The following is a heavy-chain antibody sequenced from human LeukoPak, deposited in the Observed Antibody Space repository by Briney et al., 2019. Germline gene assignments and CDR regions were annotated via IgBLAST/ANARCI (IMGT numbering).Heavy chain of an antibody. J-gene: IGHJ6*02. V-gene: IGHV3-21*01. CDR2: ISSSSYI. D-gene: IGHD2-2*01. CDR1: GFTFSSYS. CDR3: ARESCSSTSCYYYYGMDV. Sequence: GGSLRLSCAASGFTFSSYSMNWVRQAPGKGLEWVSSISSSSYIYYADSVKGRFTISRDNAKNSLYLQMNSLRAEDTVVYYCARESCSSTSCYYYYGMDVWGQGTTVTVSS.